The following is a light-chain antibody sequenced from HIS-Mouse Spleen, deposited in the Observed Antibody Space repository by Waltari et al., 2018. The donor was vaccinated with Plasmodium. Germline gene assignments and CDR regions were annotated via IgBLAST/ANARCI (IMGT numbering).Light chain of an antibody. V-gene: IGKV3-11*01. J-gene: IGKJ4*01. CDR2: GAS. Sequence: EIVLTPSPATLSLSPGERATLSCRASPSVSSYLAWYQQKPGQAPRLLIYGASNRATGIPARFSGSGSGTDFTLTISSLEPEDFAVYYCQQRSNWPLTFGGGTKVEIK. CDR1: PSVSSY. CDR3: QQRSNWPLT.